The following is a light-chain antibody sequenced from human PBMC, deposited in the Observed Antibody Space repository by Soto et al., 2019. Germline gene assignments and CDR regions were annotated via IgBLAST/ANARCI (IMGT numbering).Light chain of an antibody. CDR3: SSYAGINNLGV. CDR2: EVN. CDR1: SSDVGGYKY. Sequence: QSALTQPPSASGSPGQSVTISCTGTSSDVGGYKYVSWYQQHPGKAPKLMIFEVNKRPSGVPDRFSGSKSGNTASLTVSGLQAEDEADYYHSSYAGINNLGVFGTGTKLTVL. V-gene: IGLV2-8*01. J-gene: IGLJ1*01.